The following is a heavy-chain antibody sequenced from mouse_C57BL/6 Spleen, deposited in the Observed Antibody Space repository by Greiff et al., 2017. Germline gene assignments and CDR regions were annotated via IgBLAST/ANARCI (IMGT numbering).Heavy chain of an antibody. CDR1: GYTFTSYW. CDR3: ARWLLLDYYAMDY. D-gene: IGHD2-3*01. CDR2: IYPGSGIT. V-gene: IGHV1-55*01. J-gene: IGHJ4*01. Sequence: VKLQQPGAELVKPGASVKMSCKASGYTFTSYWLTWMKQRPGQGLEWIGAIYPGSGITNYNEKCKFKSTRTVDTSASTGYIQLSSLTSEDSAVYYCARWLLLDYYAMDYWGQGTSVTVSS.